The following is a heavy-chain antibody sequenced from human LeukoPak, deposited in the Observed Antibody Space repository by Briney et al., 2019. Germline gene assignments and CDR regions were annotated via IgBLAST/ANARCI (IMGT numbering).Heavy chain of an antibody. J-gene: IGHJ3*02. Sequence: SGTLSLTCTVSGGSISSYYWSWIRQPPGKGLEWIGYIYYSGSTNYNPSLKSRVTISVDTSKNQFSLKLSSVTAADTAVYYCARLRRRDAFDIWGQGTMVTVSS. D-gene: IGHD6-6*01. CDR1: GGSISSYY. CDR2: IYYSGST. CDR3: ARLRRRDAFDI. V-gene: IGHV4-59*08.